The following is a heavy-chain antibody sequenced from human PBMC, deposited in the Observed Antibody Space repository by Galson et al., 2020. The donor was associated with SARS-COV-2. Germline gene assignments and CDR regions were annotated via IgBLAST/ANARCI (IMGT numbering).Heavy chain of an antibody. Sequence: GESLKISCAASGFTFSSYAMSWVRQAPGKGLEWVSAISGSGGSTYYADSVKGRFTISRDNSKNTLYLQMNSLRAEDTAVYYCAKEPLRNYDILTGYYNPYYFDYWGQGTLVTVSS. V-gene: IGHV3-23*01. D-gene: IGHD3-9*01. J-gene: IGHJ4*02. CDR3: AKEPLRNYDILTGYYNPYYFDY. CDR1: GFTFSSYA. CDR2: ISGSGGST.